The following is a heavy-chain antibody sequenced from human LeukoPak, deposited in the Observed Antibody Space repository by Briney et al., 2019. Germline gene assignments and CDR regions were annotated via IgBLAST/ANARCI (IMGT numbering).Heavy chain of an antibody. V-gene: IGHV4-59*08. CDR1: GGSISSYY. J-gene: IGHJ4*02. D-gene: IGHD6-13*01. Sequence: SETLSLTCTVSGGSISSYYWSWIRQPPGKGLEWIGYIYDSGSTNYNPSLKSRVTISVDTSKKQFFLKLGSVTAADRALYFCAAEVIAAAAPSDFWGQGAPVTVSS. CDR3: AAEVIAAAAPSDF. CDR2: IYDSGST.